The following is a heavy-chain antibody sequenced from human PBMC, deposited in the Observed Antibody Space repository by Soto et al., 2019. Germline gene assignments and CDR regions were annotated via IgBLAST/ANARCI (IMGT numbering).Heavy chain of an antibody. Sequence: GGSLRLSCAASGFTFSSYSMNWVRQAPGKGLEWVSSISSSSSYIYYADSVKGRFTISRDNAKNSLYLQMNSLRAEDTAVYYCAREYGRDIDAGGYMDVWGKGTTVTVSS. CDR3: AREYGRDIDAGGYMDV. J-gene: IGHJ6*03. CDR2: ISSSSSYI. V-gene: IGHV3-21*01. D-gene: IGHD5-12*01. CDR1: GFTFSSYS.